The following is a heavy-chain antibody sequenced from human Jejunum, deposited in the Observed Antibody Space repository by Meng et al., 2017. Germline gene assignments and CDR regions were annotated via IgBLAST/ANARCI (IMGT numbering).Heavy chain of an antibody. CDR2: VNPDRGGT. J-gene: IGHJ4*02. Sequence: QVQLVQSGAEVKKPGASVKVSCKASGNTFTGYFLHWVRQAPGQGLEWMGWVNPDRGGTNYAQKFQGRVTMTRDTSISAAYMELNSLRSDDTAVYYCARGGAYTSSPVDYWGQGTLVTVSS. V-gene: IGHV1-2*02. CDR3: ARGGAYTSSPVDY. CDR1: GNTFTGYF. D-gene: IGHD6-13*01.